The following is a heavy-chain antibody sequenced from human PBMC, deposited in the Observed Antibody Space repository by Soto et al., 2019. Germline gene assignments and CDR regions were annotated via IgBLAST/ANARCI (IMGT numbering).Heavy chain of an antibody. V-gene: IGHV4-59*08. CDR2: IYYRGST. J-gene: IGHJ5*02. CDR3: ARHGVVGATTSGWFDP. D-gene: IGHD1-26*01. CDR1: GGSISSYY. Sequence: SETLSLTCTVSGGSISSYYWSWIRQPPGKGLEWIGYIYYRGSTNYNPSLKSRVTISVDTSKNQFSLKLSSVTAADTAVYYCARHGVVGATTSGWFDPWGQGTLVTVSS.